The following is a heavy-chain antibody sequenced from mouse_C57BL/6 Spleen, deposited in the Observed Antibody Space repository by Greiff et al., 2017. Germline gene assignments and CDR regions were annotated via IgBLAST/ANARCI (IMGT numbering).Heavy chain of an antibody. D-gene: IGHD2-1*01. CDR2: IYPGDGDT. CDR1: GYAFSSSW. J-gene: IGHJ3*01. CDR3: AYGNPAWFAY. V-gene: IGHV1-82*01. Sequence: VKLQESGPELVKPGASVKISCKASGYAFSSSWMNWVKQRPGKGLEWIGRIYPGDGDTNYNGKFKGKATLTADKSSSTAYMQLSSLTSEDSAVYFCAYGNPAWFAYWGQGTLVTVSA.